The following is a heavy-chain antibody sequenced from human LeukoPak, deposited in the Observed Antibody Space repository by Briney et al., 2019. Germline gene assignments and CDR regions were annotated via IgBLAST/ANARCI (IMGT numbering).Heavy chain of an antibody. CDR3: AREPSLFAFDI. V-gene: IGHV3-33*01. D-gene: IGHD3-10*01. CDR2: IWYDGSNK. CDR1: GFTFSSYG. J-gene: IGHJ3*02. Sequence: PGRSLRLSCAASGFTFSSYGMHWVRQAPGKGLEWVAVIWYDGSNKYYADSVKGRFTISRDNSKNTLYLQMNSLRAEDTAVYYCAREPSLFAFDIWGQGTMVTVSS.